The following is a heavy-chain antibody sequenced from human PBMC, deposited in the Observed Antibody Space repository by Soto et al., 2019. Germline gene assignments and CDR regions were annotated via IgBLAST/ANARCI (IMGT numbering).Heavy chain of an antibody. Sequence: PGESLKISCKGSGYSFTSYWIGWVRQMPGKGLEWMGIIYPGDSDTRYSPSFQGQVTISADKSISTAYLQWSSLKASDTAMYYCARRRDGYNFELDAFDIWGQGTMVTVSS. CDR1: GYSFTSYW. D-gene: IGHD5-12*01. V-gene: IGHV5-51*01. J-gene: IGHJ3*02. CDR2: IYPGDSDT. CDR3: ARRRDGYNFELDAFDI.